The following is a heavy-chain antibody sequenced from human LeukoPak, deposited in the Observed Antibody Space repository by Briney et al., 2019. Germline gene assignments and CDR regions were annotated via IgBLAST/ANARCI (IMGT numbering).Heavy chain of an antibody. CDR2: VYHSGGGNK. CDR1: GGSLSTTRW. J-gene: IGHJ4*02. Sequence: SETLSLTCAVSGGSLSTTRWWVWLRQPPVKGLEWIGEVYHSGGGNKNYNPSLKSRVTISVDTSKNQFSLKLSSVTAADTAVYYCARARGGYIEDWGQGTLVTVSS. D-gene: IGHD1-1*01. CDR3: ARARGGYIED. V-gene: IGHV4-4*02.